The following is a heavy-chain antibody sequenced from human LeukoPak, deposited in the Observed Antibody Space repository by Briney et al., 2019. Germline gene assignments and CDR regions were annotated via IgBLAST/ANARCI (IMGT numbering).Heavy chain of an antibody. CDR3: ARDYYGDYVSYDY. CDR1: GYTFTSYG. Sequence: GASVKVSCKASGYTFTSYGISWVRQAPGQGLEGMGWISAYNDNTNYAKKLHGRVTMTTDTITSTDYKELRRLRSDNTAVYYCARDYYGDYVSYDYWGQGTLVTVSS. D-gene: IGHD4-17*01. CDR2: ISAYNDNT. J-gene: IGHJ4*02. V-gene: IGHV1-18*01.